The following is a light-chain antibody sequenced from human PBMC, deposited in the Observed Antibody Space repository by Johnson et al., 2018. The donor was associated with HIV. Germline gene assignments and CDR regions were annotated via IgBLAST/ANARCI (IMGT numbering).Light chain of an antibody. Sequence: VLTQPPSVSAAPRQKVTISCSGSSSNIGKNYVSWYRHLPGTAPKLLIYDNNKRPSGIPDRFSGSKSGPSATLGITGLQTGDEADYYCGTLDSSLSGGAIFGTATKVTVL. CDR1: SSNIGKNY. V-gene: IGLV1-51*01. J-gene: IGLJ1*01. CDR2: DNN. CDR3: GTLDSSLSGGAI.